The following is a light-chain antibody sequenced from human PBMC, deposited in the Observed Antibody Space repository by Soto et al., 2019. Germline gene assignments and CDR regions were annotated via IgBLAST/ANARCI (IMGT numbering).Light chain of an antibody. J-gene: IGLJ2*01. CDR2: EVS. CDR1: SSDVGGYNY. V-gene: IGLV2-8*01. Sequence: QSVLTQPPSASGSPGQSVTISCTGSSSDVGGYNYVSWYQQHPGKAPKLMIYEVSKRPSGVPDRLSGSKSGNTASLTVSGLQSDDQPYYYCSSYCGSDTKVFGGRTMVAVL. CDR3: SSYCGSDTKV.